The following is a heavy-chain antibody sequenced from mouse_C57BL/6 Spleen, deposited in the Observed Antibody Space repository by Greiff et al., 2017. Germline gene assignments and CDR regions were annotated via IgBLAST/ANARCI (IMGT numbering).Heavy chain of an antibody. J-gene: IGHJ4*01. CDR2: ISSGGDYI. CDR3: TRDEGYYSNLYAMDY. V-gene: IGHV5-9-1*02. Sequence: EVQRVESGEGLVKPGGSLKLSCAASGFTFSSYAMSWVRQTPEKRLEWVAYISSGGDYIYYADTVKGRFPISRDNARNTLYLQMSSLKSEDTAMYYCTRDEGYYSNLYAMDYWGQGTSVTVSS. CDR1: GFTFSSYA. D-gene: IGHD2-5*01.